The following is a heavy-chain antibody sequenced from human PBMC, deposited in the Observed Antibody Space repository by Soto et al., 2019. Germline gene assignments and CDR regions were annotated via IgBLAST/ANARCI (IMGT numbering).Heavy chain of an antibody. Sequence: KPSETLSLTCSVSNGSISGFYWTWIQQPPGKILEWIGYIHYSGRTDYNPSLTSRATMSVDTSRNQFSLNLKSITAADTAVYYCVRVGVGIGNHFDSWGRGTLVTVSS. CDR1: NGSISGFY. D-gene: IGHD1-26*01. CDR3: VRVGVGIGNHFDS. J-gene: IGHJ4*02. V-gene: IGHV4-59*12. CDR2: IHYSGRT.